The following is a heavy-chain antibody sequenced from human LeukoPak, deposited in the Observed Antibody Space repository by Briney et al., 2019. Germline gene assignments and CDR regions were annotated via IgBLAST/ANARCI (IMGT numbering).Heavy chain of an antibody. CDR2: INRDGSEK. V-gene: IGHV3-7*01. Sequence: GGSLRLSCAASGFTFTDCWMTWVRQAPGKGLEWVANINRDGSEKYYVDSVRGRFTISRDNAKNSLYLQMNSLRAEDTAVFYCARERGVGVWGKGTTVTVSS. CDR1: GFTFTDCW. D-gene: IGHD5-12*01. CDR3: ARERGVGV. J-gene: IGHJ6*04.